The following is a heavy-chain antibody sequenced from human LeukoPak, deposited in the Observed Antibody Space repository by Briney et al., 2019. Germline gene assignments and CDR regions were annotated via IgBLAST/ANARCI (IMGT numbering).Heavy chain of an antibody. D-gene: IGHD6-19*01. CDR2: ISAYNGNT. Sequence: ASVKVSCKASGYTFTSYGISWVRQAPGQGLEWMGWISAYNGNTNYAQKLQGRVTMTTDTSTSTVYMELRSLRSDDTAVYYCARGGRLAVAGKPFDYWGQGTLVTVSS. CDR3: ARGGRLAVAGKPFDY. V-gene: IGHV1-18*01. CDR1: GYTFTSYG. J-gene: IGHJ4*02.